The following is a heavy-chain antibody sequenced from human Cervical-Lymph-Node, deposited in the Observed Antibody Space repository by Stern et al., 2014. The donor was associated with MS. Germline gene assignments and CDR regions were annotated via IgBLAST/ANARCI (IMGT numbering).Heavy chain of an antibody. CDR2: ITPVFGTT. V-gene: IGHV1-69*06. CDR3: ARGGGLVGYFDY. CDR1: GDNFSRYA. Sequence: QVQLVQSGAEVKKPGSSVKVSCKASGDNFSRYAINWVRQVPGQGLEWMGGITPVFGTTNYAQKFQGRVTITADKSTNTAYMELMTLRSEDTAVYYCARGGGLVGYFDYWGQGTLVSVSS. D-gene: IGHD1-26*01. J-gene: IGHJ4*02.